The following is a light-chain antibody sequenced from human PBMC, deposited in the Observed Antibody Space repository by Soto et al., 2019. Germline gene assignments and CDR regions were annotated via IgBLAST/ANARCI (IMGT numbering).Light chain of an antibody. V-gene: IGLV2-14*03. CDR2: DVS. Sequence: QSVLTQPASVSGSPGQSVAISCTGTSSDVGAYNYVSWYQQHPGKAPKLLLSDVSNRPSGVSDRFSGSKSGNTASLTISGLQAEDEDDYYCSSLTTSFTYVFGTGTKLTVL. J-gene: IGLJ1*01. CDR3: SSLTTSFTYV. CDR1: SSDVGAYNY.